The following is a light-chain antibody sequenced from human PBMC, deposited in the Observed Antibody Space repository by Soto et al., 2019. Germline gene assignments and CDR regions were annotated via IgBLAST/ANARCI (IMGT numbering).Light chain of an antibody. Sequence: EIVLTQSPGTLSLSPGERATLSCRASQSVSSSYLAWYQQKPGQAPRLLIYGASSRATGIPDRFSGSGSGTDFTLTISRLEPEDFAVYYCQQYGSSPFTIGPRTKVDIK. CDR3: QQYGSSPFT. V-gene: IGKV3-20*01. CDR2: GAS. J-gene: IGKJ3*01. CDR1: QSVSSSY.